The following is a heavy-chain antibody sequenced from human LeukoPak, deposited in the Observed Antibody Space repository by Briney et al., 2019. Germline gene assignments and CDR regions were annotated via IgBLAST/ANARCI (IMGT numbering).Heavy chain of an antibody. V-gene: IGHV3-30-3*01. CDR1: GFTFGTYA. J-gene: IGHJ4*02. CDR3: ARDKWLVHVDY. Sequence: GTSLRLSCAASGFTFGTYAVHWVRQAPGKGLEWVAVLSDDGNKEYYADSVKGRFTISRDNSKNTLYLQMNSLRAEDTAVYYCARDKWLVHVDYWGQGTLVTVSS. CDR2: LSDDGNKE. D-gene: IGHD6-19*01.